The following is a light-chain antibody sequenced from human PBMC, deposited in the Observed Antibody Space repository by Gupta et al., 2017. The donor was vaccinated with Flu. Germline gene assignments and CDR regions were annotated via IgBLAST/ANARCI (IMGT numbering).Light chain of an antibody. CDR2: AAS. V-gene: IGKV1-17*01. J-gene: IGKJ1*01. CDR1: QGISNN. Sequence: MTQSPSSLSASVGDRVTINCLASQGISNNLVWYQQKPGKAPKRLIYAASSLETGVPSRFNGSGSGTELTLTISSLQPEDFATYYCLQHNSSPRTFGEGTKVEIK. CDR3: LQHNSSPRT.